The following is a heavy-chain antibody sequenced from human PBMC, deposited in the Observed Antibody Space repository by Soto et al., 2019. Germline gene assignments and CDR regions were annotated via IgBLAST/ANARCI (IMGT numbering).Heavy chain of an antibody. CDR1: GFTVSSNY. D-gene: IGHD2-15*01. V-gene: IGHV3-66*01. CDR3: SRDDVHWSGGRCYGVPMDG. Sequence: EVQLVESGGGLVQPGGSLRLSCAASGFTVSSNYMTWVRQAPGKGLEWVSLIQSGGRTYYAGSVKGRFTISRDNSKNTLFLQMNRLRVEDTAVYYCSRDDVHWSGGRCYGVPMDGWGKGATVTVSS. J-gene: IGHJ6*03. CDR2: IQSGGRT.